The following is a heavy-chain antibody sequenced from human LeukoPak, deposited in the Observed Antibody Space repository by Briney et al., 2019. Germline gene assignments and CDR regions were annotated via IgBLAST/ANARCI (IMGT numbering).Heavy chain of an antibody. CDR1: GGSISSSSYY. CDR2: IYYSGST. V-gene: IGHV4-39*07. CDR3: ARSIYGDYQNWFDP. Sequence: PSETLSLTCTVSGGSISSSSYYWGWIRQPPGKGLEWIGSIYYSGSTYYNPSLKSRVTISVDTSKNQFSLKLSSVTAADTAVYYCARSIYGDYQNWFDPWGQGTLVTVSS. J-gene: IGHJ5*02. D-gene: IGHD4-17*01.